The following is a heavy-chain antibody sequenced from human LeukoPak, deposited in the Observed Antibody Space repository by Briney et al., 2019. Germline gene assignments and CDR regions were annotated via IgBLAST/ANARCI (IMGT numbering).Heavy chain of an antibody. CDR1: GFTVSSNY. D-gene: IGHD2-15*01. V-gene: IGHV3-53*01. CDR2: IYSGGST. Sequence: PGGSLRLSCAASGFTVSSNYMSWVRQAPGKGLDWVSVIYSGGSTYYADSVKGRFTISRDNSKNTLYLQMNSLRAEDTAVYYCARGLYEFCSGGSCYSYYFDYWGQGTLVTVSS. J-gene: IGHJ4*02. CDR3: ARGLYEFCSGGSCYSYYFDY.